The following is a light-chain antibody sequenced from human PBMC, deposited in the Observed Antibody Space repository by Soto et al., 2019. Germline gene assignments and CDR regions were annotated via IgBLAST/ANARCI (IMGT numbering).Light chain of an antibody. CDR3: AAWDGSLNGYVV. Sequence: QSVLTQPPSASGTPGQRVTISCSGSRYNIGSNTVNWYQQVPGTAPRLLIHRDHQRPSGVPDRFSGSKSGTSASLAISGLQSEDEADYYCAAWDGSLNGYVVFGGGTKVTVL. J-gene: IGLJ2*01. CDR2: RDH. CDR1: RYNIGSNT. V-gene: IGLV1-44*01.